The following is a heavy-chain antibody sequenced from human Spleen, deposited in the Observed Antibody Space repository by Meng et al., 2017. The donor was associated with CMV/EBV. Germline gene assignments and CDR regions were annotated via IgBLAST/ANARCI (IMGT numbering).Heavy chain of an antibody. CDR1: GGFISSSSYF. CDR2: VYYSGTT. V-gene: IGHV4-39*02. J-gene: IGHJ4*02. CDR3: ARDTQKYRSPWYYSYMGGYFEH. Sequence: GSLRLSCTVAGGFISSSSYFWGWIRQSPGMGLEWIGSVYYSGTTYSNPSLKSRVNIFVDMSKNQFSLKLSSVTAADTGVYFCARDTQKYRSPWYYSYMGGYFEHWGQGMLVTVSS. D-gene: IGHD3-10*01.